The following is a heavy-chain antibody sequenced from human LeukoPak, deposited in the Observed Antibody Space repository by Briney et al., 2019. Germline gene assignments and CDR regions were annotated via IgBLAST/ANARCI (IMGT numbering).Heavy chain of an antibody. D-gene: IGHD6-13*01. CDR3: ARFGVIAAAGQNYYYYGMDV. Sequence: SETLSLTCTVSGGSISSYYWSWIRQPPGKGLEWIGYIYYSGSTNYNPSLKSRVTISVDTSKNQFSLKLSSVTAADTAVYYCARFGVIAAAGQNYYYYGMDVWGQGTTVTVSS. J-gene: IGHJ6*02. V-gene: IGHV4-59*12. CDR2: IYYSGST. CDR1: GGSISSYY.